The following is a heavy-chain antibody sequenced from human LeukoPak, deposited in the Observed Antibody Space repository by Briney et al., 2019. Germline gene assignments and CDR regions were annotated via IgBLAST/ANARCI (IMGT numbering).Heavy chain of an antibody. V-gene: IGHV1-2*04. Sequence: ASVKVSCKASGYTFTGYYMHWVRQAPGQGLEWMGWINPNSGDTNYAQRFQGWVTMTRDASISTAYMELRSLRSEDTAVYYCARVIYGDYGVDYWGQGTLVTVSS. CDR1: GYTFTGYY. J-gene: IGHJ4*02. CDR3: ARVIYGDYGVDY. CDR2: INPNSGDT. D-gene: IGHD4-17*01.